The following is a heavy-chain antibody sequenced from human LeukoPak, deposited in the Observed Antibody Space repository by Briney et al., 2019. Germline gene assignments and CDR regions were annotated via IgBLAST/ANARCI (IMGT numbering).Heavy chain of an antibody. CDR3: AEDRNRELYYYYYGMDV. D-gene: IGHD1-26*01. Sequence: GGSLRLSCAASGFTFSSYGMHWVRQAPGKGLEWVAVISYDGSNKYYADSVKGRFTISRDNSKNTLYLQMNSLRAEDAAVYYCAEDRNRELYYYYYGMDVWGKGTTVTVSS. V-gene: IGHV3-30*18. CDR2: ISYDGSNK. J-gene: IGHJ6*04. CDR1: GFTFSSYG.